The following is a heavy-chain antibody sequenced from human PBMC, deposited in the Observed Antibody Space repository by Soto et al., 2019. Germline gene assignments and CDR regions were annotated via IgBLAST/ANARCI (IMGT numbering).Heavy chain of an antibody. Sequence: SVKVSCKASGSTFSSYTISWVRQAPEQGLEWMGRIIPILGIANCAQKFQGRVTMTRDTSTSTVYMELSSLRSEDMAVYYCARHYGDYAHGMDVWGQGTTVTVSS. V-gene: IGHV1-69*02. J-gene: IGHJ6*02. CDR1: GSTFSSYT. CDR2: IIPILGIA. CDR3: ARHYGDYAHGMDV. D-gene: IGHD4-17*01.